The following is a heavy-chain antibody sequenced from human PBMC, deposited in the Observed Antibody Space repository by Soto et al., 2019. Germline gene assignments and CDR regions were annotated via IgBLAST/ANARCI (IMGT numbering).Heavy chain of an antibody. CDR1: GYTFTSYY. D-gene: IGHD2-2*01. CDR3: AREVIVVVPAANPGRWFDP. CDR2: INTSGGST. J-gene: IGHJ5*02. V-gene: IGHV1-46*03. Sequence: ASVKVSCKASGYTFTSYYMHWVRQAPGQGLEWMGIINTSGGSTSYAQKFQGRVTMTRDTSTSTVYMELSSLRSEDTAVYYCAREVIVVVPAANPGRWFDPWGQGTLVTVSS.